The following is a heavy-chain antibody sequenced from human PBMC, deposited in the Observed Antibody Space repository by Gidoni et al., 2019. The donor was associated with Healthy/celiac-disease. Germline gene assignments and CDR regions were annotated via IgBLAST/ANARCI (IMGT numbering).Heavy chain of an antibody. J-gene: IGHJ4*02. CDR3: ARDDRRVQLWFRPFDY. CDR2: LSYDGSNK. V-gene: IGHV3-30-3*01. Sequence: QVQLVESGGGVVQPGRSLRLSCAAYGFTFSSYAMHWVRQAPGKGLEWVAVLSYDGSNKYYADSVKGRFTISRDNSKNTLYLQMNSLRAEDTAVYYCARDDRRVQLWFRPFDYWGQGTLVTVSS. CDR1: GFTFSSYA. D-gene: IGHD5-18*01.